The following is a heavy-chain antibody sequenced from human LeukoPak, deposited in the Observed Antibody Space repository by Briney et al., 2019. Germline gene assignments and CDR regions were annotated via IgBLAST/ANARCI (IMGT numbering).Heavy chain of an antibody. J-gene: IGHJ4*02. D-gene: IGHD6-19*01. CDR3: ARGAKQWLAYYFDY. CDR1: GGTFSSYA. Sequence: ASVKVSCKASGGTFSSYAISWVRQAPGQGLEWMGRIIPILGIANYAQKFQGRVTITADKSTSTAYMELSSLRSEDTAVYYCARGAKQWLAYYFDYWGQGTLVTVSS. V-gene: IGHV1-69*04. CDR2: IIPILGIA.